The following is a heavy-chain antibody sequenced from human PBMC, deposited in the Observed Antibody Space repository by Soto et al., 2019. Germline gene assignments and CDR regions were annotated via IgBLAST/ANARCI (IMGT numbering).Heavy chain of an antibody. D-gene: IGHD5-18*01. CDR1: GYIFTTYG. V-gene: IGHV1-18*01. Sequence: VASVKVSCKASGYIFTTYGISWVRQAPGQGLEWMGWISTYNGNTNYAQKLQGRVTMTTDTSTGTAYMELRSLRSDDTAVYYCARGSYLDYWGQGALVTVSS. CDR3: ARGSYLDY. CDR2: ISTYNGNT. J-gene: IGHJ4*02.